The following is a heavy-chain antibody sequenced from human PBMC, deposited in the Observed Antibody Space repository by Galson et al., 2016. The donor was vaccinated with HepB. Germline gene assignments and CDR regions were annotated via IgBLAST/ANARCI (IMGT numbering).Heavy chain of an antibody. J-gene: IGHJ4*02. CDR1: GFTFSSDW. CDR3: GAFRGDSSGYGEY. Sequence: SLRLSCAASGFTFSSDWMHWVRQAPGKGLVWVSRINTDGRTANQADSVKGRFTISRENARNTVYLQMNSLTAEDTAVYYCGAFRGDSSGYGEYWSQGTLVTVSS. D-gene: IGHD5-18*01. V-gene: IGHV3-74*01. CDR2: INTDGRTA.